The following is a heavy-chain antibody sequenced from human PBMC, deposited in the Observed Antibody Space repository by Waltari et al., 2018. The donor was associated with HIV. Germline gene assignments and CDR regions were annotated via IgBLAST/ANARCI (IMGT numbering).Heavy chain of an antibody. D-gene: IGHD5-18*01. CDR3: ARRGIQLWFYAFDI. CDR2: IYTRGST. J-gene: IGHJ3*02. CDR1: GGSISSGSSY. Sequence: QVQLQESGPGLVKPSQTLSLTCPVSGGSISSGSSYWSWIRQPAGKGLEWIGRIYTRGSTNYNPSLKSRVTISVDTSKNQFSLKLSSVTAADTAVYYCARRGIQLWFYAFDIWGQGTMVTVSS. V-gene: IGHV4-61*02.